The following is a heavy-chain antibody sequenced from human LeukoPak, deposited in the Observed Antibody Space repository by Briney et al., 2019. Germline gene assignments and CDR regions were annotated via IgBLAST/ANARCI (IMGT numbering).Heavy chain of an antibody. J-gene: IGHJ4*02. D-gene: IGHD3-3*01. Sequence: GGSPRLSCAASGFTFSSYAMHWVRQAPGKGLEWVAVISYDGSNKYYADSVKGRFTISRDNSKNTLYLQMNSLRAEDTAVYYCAREETLYYDFWSGYSPMGMVDYWGQGTLVTVSS. CDR1: GFTFSSYA. CDR3: AREETLYYDFWSGYSPMGMVDY. V-gene: IGHV3-30-3*01. CDR2: ISYDGSNK.